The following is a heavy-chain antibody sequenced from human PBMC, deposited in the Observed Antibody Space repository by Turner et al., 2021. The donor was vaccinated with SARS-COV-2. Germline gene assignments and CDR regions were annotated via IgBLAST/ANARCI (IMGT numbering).Heavy chain of an antibody. J-gene: IGHJ4*02. D-gene: IGHD6-19*01. V-gene: IGHV1-2*02. CDR3: ASSANSSGWHY. CDR2: INPNSGGT. CDR1: GYTFTGYY. Sequence: QVQLVQSGAEVKKPGASVKVSCKASGYTFTGYYMHWVRQAPGQGLEWMGWINPNSGGTNYAQKLQGRVTMTRDTSISTVYMELSRLRSDDTAVYYCASSANSSGWHYWGQGTLVTVSS.